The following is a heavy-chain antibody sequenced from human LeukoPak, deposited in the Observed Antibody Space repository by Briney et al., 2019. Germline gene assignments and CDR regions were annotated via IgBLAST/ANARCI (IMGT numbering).Heavy chain of an antibody. D-gene: IGHD3-10*01. J-gene: IGHJ4*02. CDR3: ARTTTPHYYGSGSYALGY. V-gene: IGHV3-48*03. CDR1: GFTFSSYE. CDR2: ISSSGSTI. Sequence: GGSLRLSCAASGFTFSSYEMNWVRQAPGKGLEWASYISSSGSTIYHADSVKGRFTISRDNSKNTLYLQMSSLSAEDTAVYYCARTTTPHYYGSGSYALGYWGQGTLVTVPS.